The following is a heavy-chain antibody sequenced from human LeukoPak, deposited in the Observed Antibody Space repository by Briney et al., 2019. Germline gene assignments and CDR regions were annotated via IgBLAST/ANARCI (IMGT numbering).Heavy chain of an antibody. CDR1: RYTFTGYY. V-gene: IGHV1-2*02. J-gene: IGHJ3*02. CDR2: INPNSGGT. D-gene: IGHD2-2*01. Sequence: ASVKVSCKASRYTFTGYYMHWVRQAPGQGLEWMGWINPNSGGTNYAQKFQGRVTMTRDTSISTAYMELSRLRSDDTAVYYCARNYCSSTSCYHHDAFDIWGQGTMVTVSS. CDR3: ARNYCSSTSCYHHDAFDI.